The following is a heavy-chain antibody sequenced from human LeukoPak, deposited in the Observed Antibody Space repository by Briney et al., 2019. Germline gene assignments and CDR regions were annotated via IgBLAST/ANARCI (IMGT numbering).Heavy chain of an antibody. D-gene: IGHD6-13*01. CDR2: ISSSSSYI. CDR1: GFTFSSYS. Sequence: VGSLRLSCAASGFTFSSYSMNWVRQAPGKGLEWVSSISSSSSYIYYADSVKGRFTISRDNAKNSLYLQMNSLRAEDTAVYYCARDGYSCSWYLNWGQGTLVTVSS. V-gene: IGHV3-21*01. J-gene: IGHJ4*02. CDR3: ARDGYSCSWYLN.